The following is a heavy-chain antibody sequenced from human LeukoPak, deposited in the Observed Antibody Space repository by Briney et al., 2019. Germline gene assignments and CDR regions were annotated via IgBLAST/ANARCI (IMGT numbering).Heavy chain of an antibody. D-gene: IGHD2-15*01. CDR3: AREYCSGGSCYYFDY. Sequence: SETLSLTCAVYGGSFSGYYWSWIRQPPGKGLEWIGEINHSGSTNYNPSLKSRVTISVDTSKNQFSPKLSSVTAADTAVYYCAREYCSGGSCYYFDYWGQGTLVTVSS. J-gene: IGHJ4*02. V-gene: IGHV4-34*01. CDR1: GGSFSGYY. CDR2: INHSGST.